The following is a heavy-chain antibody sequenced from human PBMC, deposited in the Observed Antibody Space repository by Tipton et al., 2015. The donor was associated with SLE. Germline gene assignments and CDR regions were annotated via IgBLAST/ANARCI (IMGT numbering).Heavy chain of an antibody. CDR3: ARASAYYGSGADDAFDI. CDR1: GFTFSSYA. V-gene: IGHV3-30-3*01. Sequence: RSLRLSCAASGFTFSSYAMHWVRQAPGKGLEWVAVISYDGSNKYYADSVKGRFTISRDNSKNTLYLQMNSLRAEDTAVYYCARASAYYGSGADDAFDIWGQGTMVTVSS. CDR2: ISYDGSNK. D-gene: IGHD3-10*01. J-gene: IGHJ3*02.